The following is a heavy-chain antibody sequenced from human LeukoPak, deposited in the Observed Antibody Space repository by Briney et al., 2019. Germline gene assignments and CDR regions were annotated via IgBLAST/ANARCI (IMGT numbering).Heavy chain of an antibody. V-gene: IGHV3-7*03. J-gene: IGHJ4*02. D-gene: IGHD2-21*02. Sequence: PGGSLRLSCAASGFTFSSYGMHWVRQAPGKGLEWVANIKQDGSEKYYVDSVKGRFTISRDNAKNSLYLQMNSLRAEDTAVYYCARARVVTKWIDYWGQGTLVTVSS. CDR2: IKQDGSEK. CDR3: ARARVVTKWIDY. CDR1: GFTFSSYG.